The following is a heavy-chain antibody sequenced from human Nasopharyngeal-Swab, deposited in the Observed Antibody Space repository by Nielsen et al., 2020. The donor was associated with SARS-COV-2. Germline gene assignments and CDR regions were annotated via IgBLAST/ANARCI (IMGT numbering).Heavy chain of an antibody. CDR3: AKARISGYSFIPFDY. D-gene: IGHD5-18*01. CDR2: ISSSSSYI. Sequence: GESLKISCAASGFTFSSYSMNWVRQAPGKGLEWVSSISSSSSYIYYADSVKGRFTISRDNAKNSLYLQMNSLRAEDTALYYCAKARISGYSFIPFDYWGQGTLVTVSS. CDR1: GFTFSSYS. J-gene: IGHJ4*02. V-gene: IGHV3-21*04.